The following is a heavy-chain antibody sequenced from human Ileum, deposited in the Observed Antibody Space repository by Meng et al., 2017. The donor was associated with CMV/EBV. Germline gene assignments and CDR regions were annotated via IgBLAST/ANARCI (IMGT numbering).Heavy chain of an antibody. Sequence: GGSLRLSCAASGFTFSSYWMSWVRQAPGKGLEWVANIKQDGSEKYYVDSVKGRFTISRDNAKNSLYLQMNSLRAEDTAVYYCARDSYYDFWSGYYTRPNWFDPWGQGTLVTVSS. CDR3: ARDSYYDFWSGYYTRPNWFDP. D-gene: IGHD3-3*01. CDR1: GFTFSSYW. J-gene: IGHJ5*02. CDR2: IKQDGSEK. V-gene: IGHV3-7*01.